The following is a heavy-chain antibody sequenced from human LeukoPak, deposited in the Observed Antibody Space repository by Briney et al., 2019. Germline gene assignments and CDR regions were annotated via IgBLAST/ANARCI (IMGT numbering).Heavy chain of an antibody. D-gene: IGHD3-10*01. CDR2: INWDGSTT. CDR3: ARDREGQLLWFGELGY. CDR1: GFVFDDYG. J-gene: IGHJ4*02. V-gene: IGHV3-20*04. Sequence: GGSLRLSCAASGFVFDDYGMSWVRQAPGKGLEWVSAINWDGSTTSYADSVKGRFTISRDKAKKSLYLQMNSLRAEDTALYYCARDREGQLLWFGELGYWGQGALVTVSS.